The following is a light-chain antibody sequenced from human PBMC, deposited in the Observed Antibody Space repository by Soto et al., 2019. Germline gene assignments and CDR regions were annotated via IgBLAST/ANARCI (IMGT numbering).Light chain of an antibody. V-gene: IGLV4-69*01. J-gene: IGLJ3*02. CDR3: QTWGTGTWV. Sequence: QSVLTQSPSASASLGASVKLTCTLSSGHSSYAIAWHQQQPEKGPRYLMKLNSDGSHSKGDGIPDRFSGSSSGAERYLTISSLQSEDEADYYCQTWGTGTWVFGVGTKVTVL. CDR2: LNSDGSH. CDR1: SGHSSYA.